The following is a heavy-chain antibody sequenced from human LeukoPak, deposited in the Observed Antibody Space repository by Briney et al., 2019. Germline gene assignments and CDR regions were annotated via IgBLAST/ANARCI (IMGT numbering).Heavy chain of an antibody. CDR3: ARWRVPAAIEDY. J-gene: IGHJ4*02. D-gene: IGHD2-2*02. Sequence: ASVKVSCKASGYTFTGHYMHWVRQAPGQGLEWMGWINPNSGGTNYAQKFQGRVTMTRDTSISTAYMELSRLRSDDTAVYYCARWRVPAAIEDYWGQGTLVTVSS. CDR1: GYTFTGHY. CDR2: INPNSGGT. V-gene: IGHV1-2*02.